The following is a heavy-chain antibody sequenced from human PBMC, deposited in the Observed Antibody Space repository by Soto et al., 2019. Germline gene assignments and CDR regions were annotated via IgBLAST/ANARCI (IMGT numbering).Heavy chain of an antibody. CDR3: ARESRYCSGGSCYFLPGIDY. CDR1: GGTFSNHA. J-gene: IGHJ4*02. Sequence: SVKVSCKASGGTFSNHAINWVRQAPGQGPEWMGVIILPFGTPNYAQKFQGRVTITADESTSTAYMELSSLRSEDTAVYYCARESRYCSGGSCYFLPGIDYWGQGTLVTVSS. V-gene: IGHV1-69*13. CDR2: IILPFGTP. D-gene: IGHD2-15*01.